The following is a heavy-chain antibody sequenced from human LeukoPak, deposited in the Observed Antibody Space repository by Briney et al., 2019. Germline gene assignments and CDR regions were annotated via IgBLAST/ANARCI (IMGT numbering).Heavy chain of an antibody. V-gene: IGHV4-4*07. CDR1: GVSITNYY. CDR3: ARQDVDLVATIFDH. J-gene: IGHJ4*02. CDR2: MSASGST. D-gene: IGHD5-12*01. Sequence: KPSETLSLTCTASGVSITNYYWTWIRQPAGRGLEWIGRMSASGSTNYSPSLKSRVTMSVDTSKNQFSLKLSSVTAADTAVYYCARQDVDLVATIFDHWGQGSPVTVSS.